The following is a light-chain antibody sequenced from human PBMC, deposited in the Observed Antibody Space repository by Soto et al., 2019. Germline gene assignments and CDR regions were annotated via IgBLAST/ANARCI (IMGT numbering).Light chain of an antibody. Sequence: AIQMTQSPASLSASVGDRVAITCRASQDIRNELGWYQQKPGKAPKLLIYGASNLQSGIPSGFSGSGSGTDFTLTISSLQPEYSATYYCLQDHSFPYTFGQRTKLEIK. J-gene: IGKJ2*01. CDR1: QDIRNE. CDR3: LQDHSFPYT. CDR2: GAS. V-gene: IGKV1-6*01.